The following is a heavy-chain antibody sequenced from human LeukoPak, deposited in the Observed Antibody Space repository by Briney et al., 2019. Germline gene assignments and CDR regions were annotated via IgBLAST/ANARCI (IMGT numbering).Heavy chain of an antibody. CDR2: ISSSGSTI. V-gene: IGHV3-48*03. CDR1: GFTFSSYE. D-gene: IGHD3-10*01. Sequence: PAGSLRLSCAASGFTFSSYEMNWVRQAPGKGLEWVSYISSSGSTIYYADSVKGRFTISRDNAKNSLYLQMNSLRAEDTAVYYCARTYYYGSGSYYNGISYFDYWGQGTLVTVSS. J-gene: IGHJ4*02. CDR3: ARTYYYGSGSYYNGISYFDY.